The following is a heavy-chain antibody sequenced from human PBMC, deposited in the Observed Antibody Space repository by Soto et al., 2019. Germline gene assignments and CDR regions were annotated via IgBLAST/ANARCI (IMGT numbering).Heavy chain of an antibody. J-gene: IGHJ6*02. V-gene: IGHV3-21*01. Sequence: GGSQRLSCAASGFTFSSYSMNWVRQAPGKGLEWVSSISSSSSYIYYADSVKGRFTISRDNAKNSLYLQMNSLRAEDTAVYYCARDRVVYYYGMDIWGQGTTVTVSS. D-gene: IGHD3-3*01. CDR2: ISSSSSYI. CDR3: ARDRVVYYYGMDI. CDR1: GFTFSSYS.